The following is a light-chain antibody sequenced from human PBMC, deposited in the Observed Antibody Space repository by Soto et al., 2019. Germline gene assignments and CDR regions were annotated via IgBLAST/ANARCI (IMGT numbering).Light chain of an antibody. J-gene: IGKJ2*03. Sequence: EIVLTQSPGTLSLSPGESATLSCRASQSVSSTNLAWYQQKPGQSPRLVMFGASSRATGIPDRFSGSGSGPEFTLTISRLEPEDFAVYYCQQYGSSPVSFGQGTKLEIK. V-gene: IGKV3-20*01. CDR3: QQYGSSPVS. CDR1: QSVSSTN. CDR2: GAS.